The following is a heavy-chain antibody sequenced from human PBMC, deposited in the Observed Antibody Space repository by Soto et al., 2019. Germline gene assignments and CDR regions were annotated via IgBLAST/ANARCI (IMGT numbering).Heavy chain of an antibody. CDR2: IYHSGST. J-gene: IGHJ5*02. Sequence: PSETLSLTCAVSGGSISSSNWWSWVRQPPGKGLEWIGEIYHSGSTNYNPSLKSRVTISVDKSKNQFSLKLSSVTAADTAVYYCARDPANNYDILTGYYNGNWFDPWGQGTLVTVSS. CDR3: ARDPANNYDILTGYYNGNWFDP. D-gene: IGHD3-9*01. CDR1: GGSISSSNW. V-gene: IGHV4-4*02.